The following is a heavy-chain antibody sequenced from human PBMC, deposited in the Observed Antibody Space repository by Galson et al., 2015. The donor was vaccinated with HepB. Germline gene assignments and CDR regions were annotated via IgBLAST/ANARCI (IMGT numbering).Heavy chain of an antibody. Sequence: SLRLSCAGSEFMLSDNSMTWVRQGPGKGLEWVSSISSSSSYIYYADSVKGRFTISRDNAKNSLYLQMNSLRAEDTAVYYCARGAYCGGDCYSSPQFDYWGQGTLVTVSS. D-gene: IGHD2-21*02. V-gene: IGHV3-21*01. J-gene: IGHJ4*02. CDR1: EFMLSDNS. CDR2: ISSSSSYI. CDR3: ARGAYCGGDCYSSPQFDY.